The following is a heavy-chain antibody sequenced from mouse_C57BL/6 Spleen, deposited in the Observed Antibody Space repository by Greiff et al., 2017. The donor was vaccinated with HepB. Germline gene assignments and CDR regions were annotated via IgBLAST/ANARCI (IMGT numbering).Heavy chain of an antibody. V-gene: IGHV1-82*01. CDR1: GYAFSSSW. CDR2: IYPGDGDT. J-gene: IGHJ3*01. CDR3: AIDYYGSKFAY. Sequence: QVQLQQSGPELVKPGASVKISCKASGYAFSSSWMNWVKQRPGKGLEWIGRIYPGDGDTNYNGKFKGKVTLTADKSSSTAYMQLSSLTSEDSAVYFCAIDYYGSKFAYWGQGTLVTVSA. D-gene: IGHD1-1*01.